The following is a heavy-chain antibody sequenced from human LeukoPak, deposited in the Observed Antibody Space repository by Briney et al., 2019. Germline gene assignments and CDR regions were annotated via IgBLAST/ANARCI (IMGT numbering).Heavy chain of an antibody. V-gene: IGHV3-9*01. CDR1: GFSFDDFA. CDR2: LTWNSGTF. J-gene: IGHJ5*02. Sequence: GGSLRLSCVGSGFSFDDFAMHWVRQVPGKGLEWVSGLTWNSGTFGYADSVKGRFTISRDNAKNSLFLEMSGLRGEDTAFYYCAKATASYSNGVHLNWFDTWGQGTRVTGSS. D-gene: IGHD6-19*01. CDR3: AKATASYSNGVHLNWFDT.